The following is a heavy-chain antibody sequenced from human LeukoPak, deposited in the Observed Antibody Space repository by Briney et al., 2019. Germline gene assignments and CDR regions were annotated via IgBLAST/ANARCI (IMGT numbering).Heavy chain of an antibody. CDR1: GGSFSGYY. CDR2: IYYSGST. Sequence: SETLSLTCAVYGGSFSGYYWSWIRQPPGKGLEWIGSIYYSGSTYYNPSLKSRVTISVDTSKNQFSLKLSSVTAADTAVYYCARLLDIVVVVAAYFDYWGQGTLVTVSS. J-gene: IGHJ4*02. V-gene: IGHV4-34*01. D-gene: IGHD2-15*01. CDR3: ARLLDIVVVVAAYFDY.